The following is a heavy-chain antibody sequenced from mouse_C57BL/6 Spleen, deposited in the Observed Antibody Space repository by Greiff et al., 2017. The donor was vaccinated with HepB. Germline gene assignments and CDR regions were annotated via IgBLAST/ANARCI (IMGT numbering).Heavy chain of an antibody. CDR3: ASLGDLGLRRNWYFDV. CDR1: GYAFSSSW. Sequence: VQLQQSGPELVKPGASVKISCKASGYAFSSSWMNWVKQRPGKGLEWIGRIYPGDGDTNYNGKFKGKATLTADKSSSTAYMQLSSLTSEDSAVYFCASLGDLGLRRNWYFDVWGTGTTVTVSS. J-gene: IGHJ1*03. CDR2: IYPGDGDT. D-gene: IGHD2-4*01. V-gene: IGHV1-82*01.